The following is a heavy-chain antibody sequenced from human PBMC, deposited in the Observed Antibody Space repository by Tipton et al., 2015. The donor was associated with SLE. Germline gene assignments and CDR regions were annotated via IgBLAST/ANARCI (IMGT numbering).Heavy chain of an antibody. D-gene: IGHD6-13*01. J-gene: IGHJ4*02. CDR1: GGSISSSSYY. Sequence: TLSLTCTVSGGSISSSSYYWDWIRQPPGKGLEWIGSIYYSGSTFYNPSLKSRVTISVDTSKNQFSLKLSSVTAADTAVYYCARGAGYSSIWYWDYWGQGTLVTVSS. CDR3: ARGAGYSSIWYWDY. V-gene: IGHV4-39*07. CDR2: IYYSGST.